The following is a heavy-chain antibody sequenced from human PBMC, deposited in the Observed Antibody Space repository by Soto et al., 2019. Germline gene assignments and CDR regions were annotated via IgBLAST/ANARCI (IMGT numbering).Heavy chain of an antibody. CDR2: INPSGGST. J-gene: IGHJ4*02. CDR3: AKDEYYYSRSGYYIFDS. CDR1: GYTFTSYY. V-gene: IGHV1-46*01. D-gene: IGHD3-22*01. Sequence: ASVKVSCKASGYTFTSYYMHWVRQAPGQGLEWMGIINPSGGSTSYAQKFQGRVTMTRDTSTSTVYMELSSLRPEDTALYYCAKDEYYYSRSGYYIFDSWGQGTLVTVSS.